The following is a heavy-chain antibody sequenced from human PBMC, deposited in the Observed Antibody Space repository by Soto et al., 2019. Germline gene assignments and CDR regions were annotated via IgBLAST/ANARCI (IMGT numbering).Heavy chain of an antibody. CDR3: ARVARITMVRGVYPLGY. CDR1: GYTFTSYD. V-gene: IGHV1-8*01. J-gene: IGHJ4*02. CDR2: MNPNSGNT. D-gene: IGHD3-10*01. Sequence: ASVKVSCKASGYTFTSYDINWVRQATGQGLEWTGWMNPNSGNTGYAQKFQGRVTMTRNTSISTAYMELSSLRSEDTAVYYCARVARITMVRGVYPLGYWGQGTLVTVSS.